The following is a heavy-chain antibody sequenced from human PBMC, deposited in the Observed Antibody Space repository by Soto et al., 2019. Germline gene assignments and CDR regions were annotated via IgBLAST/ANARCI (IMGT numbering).Heavy chain of an antibody. CDR3: AAVGSGSYLFDY. Sequence: PSDTLSLTCAVYGGSFSGYYWSWIRQPPGKGLEWIGEINHSGSTNYNPSLKSRVTISVGTSKNQFSLKLSSVTAADTAVYYCAAVGSGSYLFDYWGQGTLVTVSS. CDR1: GGSFSGYY. CDR2: INHSGST. D-gene: IGHD3-10*01. J-gene: IGHJ4*02. V-gene: IGHV4-34*01.